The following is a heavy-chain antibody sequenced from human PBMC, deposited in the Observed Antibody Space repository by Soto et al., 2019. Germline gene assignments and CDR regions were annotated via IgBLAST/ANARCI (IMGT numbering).Heavy chain of an antibody. CDR2: IYYSGTT. D-gene: IGHD3-22*01. CDR3: ARAYYDSSGWLGDY. Sequence: PSETLSLTCPVSGCSISSGDYYWSWIRQPPGKGLEWIGYIYYSGTTYYNPSLKSRVTISLDTSKSQFSLKLSSVTAADTAVYYCARAYYDSSGWLGDYWGQGTLVTVSS. V-gene: IGHV4-30-4*01. J-gene: IGHJ4*02. CDR1: GCSISSGDYY.